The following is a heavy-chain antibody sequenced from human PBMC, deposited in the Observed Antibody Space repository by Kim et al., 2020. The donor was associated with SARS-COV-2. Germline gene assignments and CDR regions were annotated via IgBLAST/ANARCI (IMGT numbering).Heavy chain of an antibody. Sequence: GTTKYSPSLKSRVTLAMDTSKNQFSLRMTSVTAADTAVYYCARRSAGVDWWGQGTPVTVSS. V-gene: IGHV4-34*01. CDR3: ARRSAGVDW. J-gene: IGHJ4*02. CDR2: GTT.